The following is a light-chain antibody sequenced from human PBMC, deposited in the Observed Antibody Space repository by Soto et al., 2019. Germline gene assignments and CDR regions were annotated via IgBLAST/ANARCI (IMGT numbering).Light chain of an antibody. CDR3: QSYGSSLRGSV. CDR1: SSNIGAGYD. Sequence: QSVLAQPPSVSGAPGQRLTISCTGSSSNIGAGYDVHWYQQLPGTAPKLLIYANTARPSGVPARFSGSKSGTSASLAINGLQTEDEADYYGQSYGSSLRGSVFGRGTKVTVL. CDR2: ANT. V-gene: IGLV1-40*01. J-gene: IGLJ1*01.